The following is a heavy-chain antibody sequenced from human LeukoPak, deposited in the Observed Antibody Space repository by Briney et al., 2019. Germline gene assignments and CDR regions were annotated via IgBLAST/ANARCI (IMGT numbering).Heavy chain of an antibody. CDR2: ISSIGSTI. J-gene: IGHJ4*02. CDR1: GFIFSDYY. Sequence: GGSLRLSCAASGFIFSDYYMSWIRQAPGKGLEWVSYISSIGSTIYYADSVKGRFTISRDNTKNSLYLQMNSLRAEDTAVYYCARPPGSSGYYYPFDYWGQGTLVTLSS. CDR3: ARPPGSSGYYYPFDY. V-gene: IGHV3-11*04. D-gene: IGHD3-22*01.